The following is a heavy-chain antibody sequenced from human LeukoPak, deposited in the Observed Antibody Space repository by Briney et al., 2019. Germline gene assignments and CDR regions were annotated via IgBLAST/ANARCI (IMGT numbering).Heavy chain of an antibody. D-gene: IGHD3-10*01. CDR1: GFTFSSYE. V-gene: IGHV3-7*01. J-gene: IGHJ4*02. CDR3: VRNGGSLDY. CDR2: IDQDGSAK. Sequence: GGSLRLSCPASGFTFSSYEMNWVRQAQGKGPEWVANIDQDGSAKNYVDSVKGRFSISRDNAKNSLILQMNSLRDEDTAVYYCVRNGGSLDYWGQGTLVTVSS.